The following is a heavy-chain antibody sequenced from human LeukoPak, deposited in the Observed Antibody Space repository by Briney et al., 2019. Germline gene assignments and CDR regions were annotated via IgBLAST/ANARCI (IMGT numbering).Heavy chain of an antibody. CDR1: GGSFSGYY. Sequence: SETLSLTCAVYGGSFSGYYWSWIRQPPGKGLEWIGSIYYSGSTYYNPSLKSRVTISVDTSKNQFSLKLSSVTAADTAVYYCAGKYQLLPGWFDPWGQGTLVTVSS. V-gene: IGHV4-34*01. CDR3: AGKYQLLPGWFDP. D-gene: IGHD2-2*01. CDR2: IYYSGST. J-gene: IGHJ5*02.